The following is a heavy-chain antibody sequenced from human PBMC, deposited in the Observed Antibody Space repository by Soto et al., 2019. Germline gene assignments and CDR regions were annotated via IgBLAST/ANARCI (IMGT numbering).Heavy chain of an antibody. J-gene: IGHJ6*02. CDR3: ARHGIAAAGWDYYGMDV. CDR1: GYSFTSYW. Sequence: GESLKISCKGSGYSFTSYWISWVRQMPGKGLEWMGRIDPSDSYTNYSPSFQGHVTISADKSISTAYLQWSSLKASDTAMYYCARHGIAAAGWDYYGMDVWGQGTTVTVSS. V-gene: IGHV5-10-1*01. D-gene: IGHD6-13*01. CDR2: IDPSDSYT.